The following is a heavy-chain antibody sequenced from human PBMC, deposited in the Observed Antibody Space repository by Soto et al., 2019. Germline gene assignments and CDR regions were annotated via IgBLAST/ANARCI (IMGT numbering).Heavy chain of an antibody. CDR3: ARGPIAAALDP. Sequence: SETLSLTCTVSGGSISSGDYYWSWIRQPPGKGLEWIGYIYYIGSTYYNPSLKSRVTISVDTSKNQFSLKLSSVTAADTAVYYCARGPIAAALDPWGQGTLVTVSS. CDR1: GGSISSGDYY. J-gene: IGHJ5*02. D-gene: IGHD6-13*01. CDR2: IYYIGST. V-gene: IGHV4-30-4*01.